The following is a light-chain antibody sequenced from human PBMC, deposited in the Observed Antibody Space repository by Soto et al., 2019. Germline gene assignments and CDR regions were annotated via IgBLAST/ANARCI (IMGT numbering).Light chain of an antibody. CDR2: EDT. Sequence: NFMLTQPHSVSASPGETVTISCTRTSGSIAYNYVQWYQQRPGRGPITVIYEDTQRPSGVADRFSGSAGASPNSASLTISGLRTEDEADYYCQSYDETNYRVVFGGGTKLTVL. V-gene: IGLV6-57*04. CDR1: SGSIAYNY. J-gene: IGLJ2*01. CDR3: QSYDETNYRVV.